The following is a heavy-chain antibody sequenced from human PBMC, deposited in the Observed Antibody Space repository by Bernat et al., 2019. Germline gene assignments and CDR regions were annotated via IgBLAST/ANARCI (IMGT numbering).Heavy chain of an antibody. CDR3: ASFYGSGSYYVDY. CDR2: IYSGGAT. V-gene: IGHV3-66*01. CDR1: GFTVSSNY. D-gene: IGHD3-10*01. Sequence: EVQLVESGGDLVQPGGSLRLSCAVSGFTVSSNYMTWVRQAPGKGLEWVSVIYSGGATYYADSVKGRFTISRDNSKNTLYLQMNSLRAEDTAVYYCASFYGSGSYYVDYWGQGTLVTVSS. J-gene: IGHJ4*02.